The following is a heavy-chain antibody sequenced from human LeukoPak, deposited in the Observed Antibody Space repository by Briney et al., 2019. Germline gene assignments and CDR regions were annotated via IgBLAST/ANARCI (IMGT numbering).Heavy chain of an antibody. CDR2: IKQDGSEK. Sequence: PGGSLRLSCAASGFTFSSYWMRWVRQARGKGLEWVANIKQDGSEKYYADSVKGRFTISRDNAKNSLYLQMNSLRAEDTAVYYCARGRRVWMATTNFDYWGQGTLVTVSS. CDR3: ARGRRVWMATTNFDY. D-gene: IGHD5-24*01. CDR1: GFTFSSYW. V-gene: IGHV3-7*04. J-gene: IGHJ4*02.